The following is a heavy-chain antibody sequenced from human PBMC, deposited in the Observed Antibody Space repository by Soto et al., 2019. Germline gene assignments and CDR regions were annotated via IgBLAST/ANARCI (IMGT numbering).Heavy chain of an antibody. Sequence: SETLSLTCIVSGGSLSNYYWSWIRQPAGKGLEWIGRISTSGHVVSKVSLRSRLTMSVDMSNNHFSLKLTSVTAADTAVYYCARDNNDFWSLYPLAFDYWGQGALVTVS. CDR2: ISTSGHV. V-gene: IGHV4-4*07. J-gene: IGHJ4*02. D-gene: IGHD3-3*01. CDR3: ARDNNDFWSLYPLAFDY. CDR1: GGSLSNYY.